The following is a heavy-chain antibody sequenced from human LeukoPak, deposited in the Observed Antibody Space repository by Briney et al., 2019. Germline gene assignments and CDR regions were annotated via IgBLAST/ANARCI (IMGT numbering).Heavy chain of an antibody. J-gene: IGHJ5*02. CDR3: ARVAGWHWFDP. D-gene: IGHD6-19*01. CDR2: IDRSGVT. CDR1: GGSFSGYY. V-gene: IGHV3-53*01. Sequence: ETLSLTCAVYGGSFSGYYWSWVRQAPGKGLEWVSVIDRSGVTHYADSVKGRFTISRDNSKNTVYLQMNNMRVDDTAVYYCARVAGWHWFDPWGQGTLVTVSS.